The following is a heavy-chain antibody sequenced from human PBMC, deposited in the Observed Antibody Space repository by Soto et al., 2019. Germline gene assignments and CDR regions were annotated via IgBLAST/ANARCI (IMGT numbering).Heavy chain of an antibody. CDR1: GYTFTSYY. D-gene: IGHD3-10*01. Sequence: ASVKVSCKASGYTFTSYYMHWVRQAPGQGLEWMGIINPSGGSTSYAQKFQGRVTMTRDTSTSTVYMELSSLRSEDTAVYYCARDGPHYYGSGSYYNVRNWFDPWGQGTLVTVSS. CDR3: ARDGPHYYGSGSYYNVRNWFDP. J-gene: IGHJ5*02. V-gene: IGHV1-46*01. CDR2: INPSGGST.